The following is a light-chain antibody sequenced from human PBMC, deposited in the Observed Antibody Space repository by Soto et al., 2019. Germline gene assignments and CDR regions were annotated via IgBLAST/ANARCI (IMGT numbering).Light chain of an antibody. CDR3: QSYDSSLVGV. CDR2: ANT. J-gene: IGLJ3*02. V-gene: IGLV1-40*01. Sequence: QSVLTQSPSVSGAPGQRVTISCTGSSSNIGAGYGVHWYQQLPGTAPKLLIYANTNRPSGVPDRFSGSKSGTSASLAITGLQAEDEADYYCQSYDSSLVGVFGGGTKVTVL. CDR1: SSNIGAGYG.